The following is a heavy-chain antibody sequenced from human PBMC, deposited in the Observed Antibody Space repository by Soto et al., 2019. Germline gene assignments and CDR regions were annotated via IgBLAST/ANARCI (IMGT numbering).Heavy chain of an antibody. CDR1: GGSISSSSYY. J-gene: IGHJ6*02. CDR3: ARRRDGEYSSSGSMDV. V-gene: IGHV4-39*01. D-gene: IGHD6-6*01. CDR2: IYYSGST. Sequence: SETLSLTCSVSGGSISSSSYYWGWIRQPPGKGLEWIGSIYYSGSTYYNPSLKSRVTISVDTSKNQFSLKLSSVTAADTAVYYCARRRDGEYSSSGSMDVWGQGTTVTVSS.